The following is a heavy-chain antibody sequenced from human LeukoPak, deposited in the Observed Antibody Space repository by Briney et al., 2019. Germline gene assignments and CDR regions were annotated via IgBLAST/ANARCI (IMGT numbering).Heavy chain of an antibody. J-gene: IGHJ3*01. CDR3: AREQEYCISTSCGMRVFAL. V-gene: IGHV1-45*02. D-gene: IGHD2-2*01. Sequence: GSSVTVSCKASGYTFTYRYLHWVRQAPGQALEWMGWITPFNGNTNYAQKFQDRVTITRDRSLSTAYMELSSLRSEDTTVYYCAREQEYCISTSCGMRVFALWGQGTMVTVSS. CDR2: ITPFNGNT. CDR1: GYTFTYRY.